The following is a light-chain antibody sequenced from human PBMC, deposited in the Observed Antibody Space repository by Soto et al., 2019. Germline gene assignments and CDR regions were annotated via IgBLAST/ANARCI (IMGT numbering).Light chain of an antibody. CDR1: SSNIGAGYE. CDR3: QSYDSSLSGYV. Sequence: QSVLTQPPSVSVAPGQRVTISCTGSSSNIGAGYEAHWYQQVPGTAPKLLIYENNNRPSGVPDRFSGSKSGTSASLAITGVQAEDEAEYYCQSYDSSLSGYVFGTGTKLTAL. V-gene: IGLV1-40*01. J-gene: IGLJ1*01. CDR2: ENN.